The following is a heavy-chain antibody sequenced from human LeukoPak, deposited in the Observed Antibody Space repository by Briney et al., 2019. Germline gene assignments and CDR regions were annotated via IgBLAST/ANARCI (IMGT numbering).Heavy chain of an antibody. CDR3: ARHEVGYCSSPSCYGGNWLDP. CDR1: GGSDSSSSYY. J-gene: IGHJ5*02. V-gene: IGHV4-39*01. CDR2: VYFSGTT. Sequence: SETLSLTCTVSGGSDSSSSYYWGWIRPPLGKGMERIGSVYFSGTTYYNPSLKSRVTISVDTSKIQFSLKLNSVTAADTAVYYCARHEVGYCSSPSCYGGNWLDPWGQGTLVTVSS. D-gene: IGHD2-2*01.